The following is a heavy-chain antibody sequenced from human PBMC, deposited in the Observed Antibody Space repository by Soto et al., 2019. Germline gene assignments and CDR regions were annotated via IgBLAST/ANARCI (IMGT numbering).Heavy chain of an antibody. CDR1: GGSISSYY. CDR2: IYYSGST. Sequence: SETLSLTCTVSGGSISSYYWSWIRQPPGKGLEWIGYIYYSGSTNYNPSLKSRVTISVDTSKNQFSLKLSSVTAADTAVYYCAKGGYYYFYMDVWGKGTTVTVSS. CDR3: AKGGYYYFYMDV. V-gene: IGHV4-59*01. J-gene: IGHJ6*03.